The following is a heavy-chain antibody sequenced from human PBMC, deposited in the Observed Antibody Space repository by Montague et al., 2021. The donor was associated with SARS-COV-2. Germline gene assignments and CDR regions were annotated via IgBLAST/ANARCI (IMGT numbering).Heavy chain of an antibody. Sequence: CAISGDSVSSNSAAWNWIRQSPSRGLEWLGRTYYRSKWYNDYAVSVKSRITVNPDASKNQFSLQLNSVTPEDTAVYYCARGGSWLYYFDYWGQGTLVTVSS. J-gene: IGHJ4*02. CDR1: GDSVSSNSAA. D-gene: IGHD6-13*01. V-gene: IGHV6-1*01. CDR3: ARGGSWLYYFDY. CDR2: TYYRSKWYN.